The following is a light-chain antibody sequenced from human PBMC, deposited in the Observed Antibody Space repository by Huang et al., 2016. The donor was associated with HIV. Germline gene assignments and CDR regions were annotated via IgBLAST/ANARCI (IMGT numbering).Light chain of an antibody. V-gene: IGKV2-30*02. CDR1: HSLLHSDGNTY. J-gene: IGKJ1*01. CDR3: MQGTHWPQT. CDR2: KVS. Sequence: DVVLTQSPLSLPVTLGQPASISCKSSHSLLHSDGNTYLNWFLQRPGQSPRRLIYKVSNRHFGVTARFSGSGSGADFTLTISRVEADDIGVYYCMQGTHWPQTFGQGTKVEVK.